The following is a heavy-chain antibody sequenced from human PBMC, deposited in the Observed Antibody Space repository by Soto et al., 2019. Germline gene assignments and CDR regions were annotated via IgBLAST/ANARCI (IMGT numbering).Heavy chain of an antibody. V-gene: IGHV3-7*01. Sequence: EVQVVESGGGLVQPGGSLRLSCAASGFTFSTYWMTWVRQAPGKGLEWVANIKEDGSKKHYGDSVEGRFTISRDNAKNSLYLQMDSLRAEDTGLYYCARDQGAIRGFLFDYWGQGTLVTVSS. J-gene: IGHJ4*02. CDR1: GFTFSTYW. CDR3: ARDQGAIRGFLFDY. CDR2: IKEDGSKK. D-gene: IGHD1-26*01.